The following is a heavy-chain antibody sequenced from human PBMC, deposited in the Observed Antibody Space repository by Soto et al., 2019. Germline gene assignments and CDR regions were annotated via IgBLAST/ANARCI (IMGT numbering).Heavy chain of an antibody. CDR1: GGTVSSYA. CDR2: FIPIFVSA. V-gene: IGHV1-69*01. J-gene: IGHJ4*02. Sequence: QLHLVQSGAEVKKAGSSVKVSCKASGGTVSSYAITWVRQAPGKGLEWMGVFIPIFVSAHYAPKFQGRFTITADESTSTAYMELSGLTSEDTAIYYWARDVSSDTTGFRGYDLWGQGTQVTVAS. D-gene: IGHD3-10*01. CDR3: ARDVSSDTTGFRGYDL.